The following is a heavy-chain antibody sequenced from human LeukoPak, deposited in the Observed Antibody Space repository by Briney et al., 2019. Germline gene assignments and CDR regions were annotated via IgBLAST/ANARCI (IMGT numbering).Heavy chain of an antibody. J-gene: IGHJ6*03. Sequence: SETLSLTCAVYGGSFSGYYWSWIRQPPGKGLEWIGEINHGGSTNYNPSLKSRVTISVDTSKNQFSLKLSSVTAADTAVYYCARVAARRLEDGYYYMDVWGKGTTVTVSS. CDR2: INHGGST. CDR1: GGSFSGYY. CDR3: ARVAARRLEDGYYYMDV. D-gene: IGHD6-6*01. V-gene: IGHV4-34*01.